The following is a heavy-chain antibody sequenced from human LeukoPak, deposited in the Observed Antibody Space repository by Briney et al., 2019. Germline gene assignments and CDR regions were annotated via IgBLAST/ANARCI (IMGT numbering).Heavy chain of an antibody. V-gene: IGHV4-38-2*01. Sequence: SETLSLTCAVSGYSISSGYYWGWIRQPPGKGLEWIGSIYHSGSTYYNPPLKSRVTISVDTSKNQFSLKLSSVTAADTAMYYCARNRGDFWSGYYAPSDNWFDPWGQGTLVTVSS. CDR2: IYHSGST. CDR1: GYSISSGYY. J-gene: IGHJ5*02. D-gene: IGHD3-3*01. CDR3: ARNRGDFWSGYYAPSDNWFDP.